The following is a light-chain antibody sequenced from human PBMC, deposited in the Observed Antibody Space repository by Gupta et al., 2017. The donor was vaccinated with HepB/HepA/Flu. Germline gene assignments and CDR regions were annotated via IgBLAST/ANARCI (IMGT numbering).Light chain of an antibody. V-gene: IGKV1-5*03. Sequence: EMQLTQPPSTLSASVGDRVTITCRASQCISNWLAWYQQKPGQAPKLLIQQASSLESGVPSRFSGSGSGTEFALTISSLQSDDIATYYCQQNNSNSRTFGQGTKVEIK. CDR1: QCISNW. CDR3: QQNNSNSRT. J-gene: IGKJ1*01. CDR2: QAS.